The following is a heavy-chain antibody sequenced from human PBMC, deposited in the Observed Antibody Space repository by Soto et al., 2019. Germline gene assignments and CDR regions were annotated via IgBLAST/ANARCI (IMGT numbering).Heavy chain of an antibody. J-gene: IGHJ4*02. CDR1: GYSFTDYW. CDR2: IYPGDSDA. Sequence: ESLKISCKSSGYSFTDYWIGWVRQMPGKGLEWMGIIYPGDSDARYSPSFQGQDTISVDTSINTAFLRWNSLTASDTAMYYCARQADYNILTGYFYYFDYWGQGSLLTVS. CDR3: ARQADYNILTGYFYYFDY. D-gene: IGHD3-9*01. V-gene: IGHV5-51*01.